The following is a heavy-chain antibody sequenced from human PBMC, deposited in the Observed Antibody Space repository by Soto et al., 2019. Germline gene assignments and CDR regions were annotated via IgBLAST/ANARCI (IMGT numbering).Heavy chain of an antibody. CDR3: ARDTNGAVDY. J-gene: IGHJ4*02. V-gene: IGHV3-30-3*01. Sequence: QVQLVESGGGVVQPGRSLRLSCAASGFTFSSYAMHWVRQAPGKGLEWVAVISYDGSNKYYADSVKGRFTISRDNSKNTLYLQMNSLRAEDTAVYYCARDTNGAVDYWGQGTLVTVSS. CDR2: ISYDGSNK. CDR1: GFTFSSYA. D-gene: IGHD2-8*01.